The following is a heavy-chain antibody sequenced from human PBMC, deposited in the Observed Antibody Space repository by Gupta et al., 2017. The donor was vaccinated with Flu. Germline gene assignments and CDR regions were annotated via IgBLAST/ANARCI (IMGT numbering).Heavy chain of an antibody. CDR1: GGSIRISSYY. CDR3: ARLHYDSSGYYIFDY. Sequence: QLQLQVSGPGLVKPSETLSRTCTVSGGSIRISSYYWGWNRQPPGKGLEWIGSPYYSGSTYYNPSLKSRVTISVDTSKNQVSLKLSSVTSADTAVYYCARLHYDSSGYYIFDYWGQGTLVTVSS. CDR2: PYYSGST. J-gene: IGHJ4*02. D-gene: IGHD3-22*01. V-gene: IGHV4-39*01.